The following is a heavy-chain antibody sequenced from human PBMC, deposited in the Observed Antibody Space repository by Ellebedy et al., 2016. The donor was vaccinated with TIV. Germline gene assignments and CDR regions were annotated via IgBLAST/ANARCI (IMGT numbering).Heavy chain of an antibody. Sequence: GESLKISCAASGFTFANAWMSWVRQAPGKGLEWVTAISGSGGSTYYAAFVEGRLTIARDTSNNTLFLQMNSLRAEDATVYYCAKVHMVREYYYYRMDVWGQGTTVTVSS. V-gene: IGHV3-23*01. CDR3: AKVHMVREYYYYRMDV. CDR1: GFTFANAW. D-gene: IGHD5-18*01. J-gene: IGHJ6*02. CDR2: ISGSGGST.